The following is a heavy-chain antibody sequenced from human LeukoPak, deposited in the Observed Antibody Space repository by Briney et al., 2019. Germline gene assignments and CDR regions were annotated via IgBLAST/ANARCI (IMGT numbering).Heavy chain of an antibody. V-gene: IGHV3-23*01. D-gene: IGHD6-13*01. CDR1: GLTLSSYA. J-gene: IGHJ4*02. Sequence: GGSLRLSCAASGLTLSSYAMSWVRQAPGKGLEWVSAISGSGGNTYYADSVKGRFTISGDISKNTLYLQMNSLRAEDTAVYYCARGSKTAGTIYSFDYWGQGTLVTVSS. CDR3: ARGSKTAGTIYSFDY. CDR2: ISGSGGNT.